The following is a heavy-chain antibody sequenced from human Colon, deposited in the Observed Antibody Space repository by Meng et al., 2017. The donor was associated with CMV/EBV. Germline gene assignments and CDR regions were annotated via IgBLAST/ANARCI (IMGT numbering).Heavy chain of an antibody. J-gene: IGHJ4*02. Sequence: GSLRLSCTVSGSSISSGYYWGWIRQPPGKGLEWIGSIYHSGSTYYNPSLKSRVTISVDTSKNQFSLKLSSVTAADTAVYYCASSTQTYYDFWSGYPATWYFDYWGQGTLVTVSS. CDR3: ASSTQTYYDFWSGYPATWYFDY. V-gene: IGHV4-38-2*02. D-gene: IGHD3-3*01. CDR2: IYHSGST. CDR1: GSSISSGYY.